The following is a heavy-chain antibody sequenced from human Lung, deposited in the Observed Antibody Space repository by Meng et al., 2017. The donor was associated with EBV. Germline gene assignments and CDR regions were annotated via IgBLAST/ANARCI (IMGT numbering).Heavy chain of an antibody. CDR2: TYYRSKWYN. J-gene: IGHJ2*01. CDR1: GDSVSSSSAA. V-gene: IGHV6-1*01. Sequence: VQPQQSGPGLVKPSHTPSLPCVISGDSVSSSSAAWTWITGSPSRGLEGLGRTYYRSKWYNDYAVFVISRITINPDTSKNQFSLQLNSVTPEDTAVYYCARGATSVFDLWGRGTLVTVAS. CDR3: ARGATSVFDL.